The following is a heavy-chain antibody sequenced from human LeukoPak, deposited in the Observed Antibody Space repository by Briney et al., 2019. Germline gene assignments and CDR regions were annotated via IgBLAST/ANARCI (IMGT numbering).Heavy chain of an antibody. CDR1: GGSISSYY. J-gene: IGHJ4*02. D-gene: IGHD2-15*01. Sequence: SETLSLTCTVSGGSISSYYWSWIRQPAGKGLEWIGRIYTSGSTNYNPSLKSRVTMSVDTSKNQFSLKLSSVTAADTAVYYCARSGYCSGGSCYSRLGFDYWGQGTLVTVSS. CDR2: IYTSGST. CDR3: ARSGYCSGGSCYSRLGFDY. V-gene: IGHV4-4*07.